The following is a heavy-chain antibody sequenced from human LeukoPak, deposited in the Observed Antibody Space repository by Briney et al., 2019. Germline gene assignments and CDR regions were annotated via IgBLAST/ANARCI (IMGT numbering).Heavy chain of an antibody. CDR3: ARDSQSGSYLEYFPH. Sequence: GGSLRLSCAASGFTFSSYSMNWVRQAPGKGLEWVSSISSISSYIYYADSVKGRFTISRDNAKNSLYLQMNSLRAEDTAVYYCARDSQSGSYLEYFPHWGQGTLVTVSS. D-gene: IGHD1-26*01. V-gene: IGHV3-21*01. CDR1: GFTFSSYS. J-gene: IGHJ1*01. CDR2: ISSISSYI.